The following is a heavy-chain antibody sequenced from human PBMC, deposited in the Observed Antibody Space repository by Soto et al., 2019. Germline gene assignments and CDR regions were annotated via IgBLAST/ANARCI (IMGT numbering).Heavy chain of an antibody. CDR3: ARGAPNWIDAFDI. CDR2: MNPNSGNT. CDR1: GYTFTSYD. V-gene: IGHV1-8*01. J-gene: IGHJ3*02. Sequence: ASVKVSCKASGYTFTSYDINWLLQATGQGLEWMGWMNPNSGNTGYAQKFQGRVTMTRNTSISTAYMELSSLRSEDTAVYYCARGAPNWIDAFDIWGQGTMVTVSS. D-gene: IGHD1-1*01.